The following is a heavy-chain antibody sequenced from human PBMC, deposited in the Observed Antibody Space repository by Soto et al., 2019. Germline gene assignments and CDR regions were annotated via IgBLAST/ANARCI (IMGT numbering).Heavy chain of an antibody. J-gene: IGHJ3*01. Sequence: EVLLLESGGELVQPGGSLRLSCAAAGFKFGDYAMSWVRQAPGRGLEWVSAISGTGGSPYYADSVQGRFTISSDYSMNTVYLQMNSLTPEDTAVYFCARPPQAGRAFDVWGQGTMVTVSS. V-gene: IGHV3-23*01. CDR3: ARPPQAGRAFDV. CDR1: GFKFGDYA. D-gene: IGHD2-15*01. CDR2: ISGTGGSP.